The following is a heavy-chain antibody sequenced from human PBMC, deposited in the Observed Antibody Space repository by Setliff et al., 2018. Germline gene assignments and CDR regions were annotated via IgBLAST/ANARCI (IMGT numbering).Heavy chain of an antibody. D-gene: IGHD2-2*01. CDR1: AYSFTDYY. J-gene: IGHJ5*01. Sequence: ASVKVSCKTSAYSFTDYYIQWVRQAPGQGLEWMGWINPNSGGTKYSPKFQGRVAITRDTSINTVYLQWSRLEASDSGIYYCARPIESSRWHPFDSWGQGTLVTVSS. V-gene: IGHV1-2*02. CDR2: INPNSGGT. CDR3: ARPIESSRWHPFDS.